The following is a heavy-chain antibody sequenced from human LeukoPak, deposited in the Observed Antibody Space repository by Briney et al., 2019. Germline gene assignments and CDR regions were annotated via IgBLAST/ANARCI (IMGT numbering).Heavy chain of an antibody. V-gene: IGHV3-66*01. Sequence: GGSLRLSCAASEFSVGSNYMTWVRQAPGKGLEWVSLIYSGGSTYYADSVKGRFTISRDNSKNTLYLQMNSLRAEDTAVYYCARVEIFLYYYYYMDVWGKGTTVTVSS. CDR2: IYSGGST. J-gene: IGHJ6*03. CDR3: ARVEIFLYYYYYMDV. CDR1: EFSVGSNY. D-gene: IGHD5-24*01.